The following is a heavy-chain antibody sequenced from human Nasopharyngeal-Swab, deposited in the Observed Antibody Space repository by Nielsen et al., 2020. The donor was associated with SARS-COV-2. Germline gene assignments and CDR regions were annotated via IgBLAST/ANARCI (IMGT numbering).Heavy chain of an antibody. V-gene: IGHV3-74*01. J-gene: IGHJ5*02. CDR3: IRDLAGAYGS. CDR1: GFTFSTYW. CDR2: INEDATTT. D-gene: IGHD4-17*01. Sequence: GGSLRLSCEASGFTFSTYWMHWVRQAPGTGLAGAPRINEDATTTTYADSVKGRFTISRDNVQNTLYLQMHSLKAEDTAFYYCIRDLAGAYGSWGQGTLVTVSS.